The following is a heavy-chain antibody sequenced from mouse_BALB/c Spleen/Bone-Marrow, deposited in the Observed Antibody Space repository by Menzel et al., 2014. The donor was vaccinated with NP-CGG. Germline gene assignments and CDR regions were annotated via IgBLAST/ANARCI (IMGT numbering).Heavy chain of an antibody. CDR1: GFSLTTYG. D-gene: IGHD1-1*01. Sequence: VMLVESGPGLVQPSQSLSITCTVSGFSLTTYGVHWVRQSPGKGQEWLGVIWSGGSTDYNAAFISRLSITKNNSKSQVFFKMNSLQANDTAIYYCARNLYYGSSLYAMDYWGQGTSVTVSS. V-gene: IGHV2-2*02. CDR3: ARNLYYGSSLYAMDY. J-gene: IGHJ4*01. CDR2: IWSGGST.